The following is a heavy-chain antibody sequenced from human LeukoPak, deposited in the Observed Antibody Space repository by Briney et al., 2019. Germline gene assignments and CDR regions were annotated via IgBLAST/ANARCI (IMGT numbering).Heavy chain of an antibody. CDR1: GNTFTSYG. Sequence: ASVKVSCKASGNTFTSYGINWVRQAPGQGLEWMGWISADNANTKYGQKFQGRVNMTIDISTTTDYMELRSLRSDDTAVYYCARESARLYNDSSGFDAFDIWGLGTMVTVSS. CDR2: ISADNANT. V-gene: IGHV1-18*01. J-gene: IGHJ3*02. CDR3: ARESARLYNDSSGFDAFDI. D-gene: IGHD3-22*01.